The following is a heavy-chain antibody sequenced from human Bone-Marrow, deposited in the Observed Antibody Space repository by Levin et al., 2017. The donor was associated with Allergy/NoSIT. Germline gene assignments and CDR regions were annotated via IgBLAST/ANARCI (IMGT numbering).Heavy chain of an antibody. Sequence: GGSLRLSCAASGFTFSSYAMHWVRQAPGKGLEWVAVISYDGSNKYYADSVKGRFTISRDNSKNTLYLQMNSLRAEDTAVYYCARDSTVTTLNLGYWGQGTLVTVSS. CDR1: GFTFSSYA. D-gene: IGHD4-17*01. J-gene: IGHJ4*02. CDR3: ARDSTVTTLNLGY. CDR2: ISYDGSNK. V-gene: IGHV3-30-3*01.